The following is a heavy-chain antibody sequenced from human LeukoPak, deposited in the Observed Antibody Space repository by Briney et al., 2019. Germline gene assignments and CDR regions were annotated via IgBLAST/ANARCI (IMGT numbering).Heavy chain of an antibody. CDR1: GFTFSSYG. Sequence: GGSLRLSCAASGFTFSSYGIHWVRQAPGKGLEWVAVIWYDGSNKYYADSVKGRFTISRDNSKNTLYLQMNSLRAEDTAVYYCAKDPLGLSAFDIWGQGTMVTVSS. CDR2: IWYDGSNK. CDR3: AKDPLGLSAFDI. D-gene: IGHD1-26*01. V-gene: IGHV3-33*06. J-gene: IGHJ3*02.